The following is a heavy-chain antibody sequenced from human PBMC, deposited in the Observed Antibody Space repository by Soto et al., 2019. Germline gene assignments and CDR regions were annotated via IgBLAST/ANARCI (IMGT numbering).Heavy chain of an antibody. Sequence: PSETLSLTCTVSGGSISSYYLSWIRQHPGKGLEWIGYIYYSGSTYYNPSLKSRVTISIDTSKNQFSLKLSSVTAADTAVYYCASRKSSPYFDYWGQGTLVTVSS. D-gene: IGHD3-10*01. J-gene: IGHJ4*02. V-gene: IGHV4-59*08. CDR3: ASRKSSPYFDY. CDR2: IYYSGST. CDR1: GGSISSYY.